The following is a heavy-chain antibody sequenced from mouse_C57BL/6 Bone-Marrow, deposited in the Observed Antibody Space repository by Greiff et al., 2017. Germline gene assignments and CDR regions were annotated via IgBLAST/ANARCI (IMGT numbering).Heavy chain of an antibody. CDR1: GFNIKDYY. J-gene: IGHJ2*01. D-gene: IGHD1-1*01. Sequence: EVQLQQSGAELVKPGASVKLSCTASGFNIKDYYIHWVKQRTEQGLEWIGRIDPEDGETKYAPNFQAKATLTADTTSNTAYMQLSSLTSEDTAVYYCTRSLIFCGTNYWGQGTTLTVSS. V-gene: IGHV14-2*01. CDR3: TRSLIFCGTNY. CDR2: IDPEDGET.